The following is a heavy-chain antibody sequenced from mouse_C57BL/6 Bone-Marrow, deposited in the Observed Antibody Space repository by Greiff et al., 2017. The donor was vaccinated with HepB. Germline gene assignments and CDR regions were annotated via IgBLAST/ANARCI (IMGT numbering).Heavy chain of an antibody. CDR2: ISHGGSYT. V-gene: IGHV5-4*03. D-gene: IGHD1-1*01. Sequence: EVMLVESGGGLVKPGGSLKLSCAASGFTFSSYAMPWVRQTPEKRLEWVATISHGGSYTYYPDNVKGRYTISRDNAKNNLYLQMSHLKSEDTAMYYCAGFSRVVAYWDGDVWGTGATVTVSS. CDR3: AGFSRVVAYWDGDV. CDR1: GFTFSSYA. J-gene: IGHJ1*03.